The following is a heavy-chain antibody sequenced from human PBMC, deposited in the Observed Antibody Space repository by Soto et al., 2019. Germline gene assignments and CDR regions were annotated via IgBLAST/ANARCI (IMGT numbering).Heavy chain of an antibody. J-gene: IGHJ6*02. CDR1: GFTFSNAW. CDR2: IKSKTDGGTT. CDR3: SGTTYYYYGMDV. D-gene: IGHD1-7*01. Sequence: GSLRLSCAASGFTFSNAWMNWVRQAPGKGLEWVGRIKSKTDGGTTDYAAPVKGRFTISRDDSKNTLYLQMNSLKTEDTAVYYCSGTTYYYYGMDVWGQGTTVTVSS. V-gene: IGHV3-15*07.